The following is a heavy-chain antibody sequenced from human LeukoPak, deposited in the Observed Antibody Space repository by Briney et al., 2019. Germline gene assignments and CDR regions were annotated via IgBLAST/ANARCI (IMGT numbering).Heavy chain of an antibody. CDR2: IIPIFGTA. J-gene: IGHJ4*02. Sequence: ASVKVSCKASGYTFTSYGISWVRQAPGQGLEWMGGIIPIFGTANYAQKFQGRVTITADESTSTAYMELSSLRSEDTAVYYCARDLSHYGSGSYLSSWGQGTLVTVSS. CDR3: ARDLSHYGSGSYLSS. D-gene: IGHD3-10*01. CDR1: GYTFTSYG. V-gene: IGHV1-69*13.